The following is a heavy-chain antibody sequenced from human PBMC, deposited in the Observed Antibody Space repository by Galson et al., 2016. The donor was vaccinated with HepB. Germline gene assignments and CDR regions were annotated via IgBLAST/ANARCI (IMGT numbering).Heavy chain of an antibody. J-gene: IGHJ5*02. Sequence: SVKVSCKASGYIFSKYGINWVRQAPGQGLEWMGWISKNNDTKKYAQKFQGRVTLTTDTYTSTAYIELRSLRSDDTAVYYCATSGYYPNWFDPWGQGTLVTVSS. V-gene: IGHV1-18*01. CDR2: ISKNNDTK. CDR3: ATSGYYPNWFDP. CDR1: GYIFSKYG. D-gene: IGHD3-22*01.